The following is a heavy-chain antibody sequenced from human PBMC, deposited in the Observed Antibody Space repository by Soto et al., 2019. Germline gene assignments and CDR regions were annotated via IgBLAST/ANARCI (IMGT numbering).Heavy chain of an antibody. CDR1: GYSISSGYY. CDR3: ARGWVVPANNWFDP. D-gene: IGHD2-2*01. V-gene: IGHV4-38-2*01. Sequence: PSETLSLTCAVSGYSISSGYYWGWVLQPPGKGLEWIGSIYHSGSTYYNPSLKSRVTISVDTSKNQFSLKLSSVTAADTAVYYCARGWVVPANNWFDPWGQGTLVTVSS. J-gene: IGHJ5*02. CDR2: IYHSGST.